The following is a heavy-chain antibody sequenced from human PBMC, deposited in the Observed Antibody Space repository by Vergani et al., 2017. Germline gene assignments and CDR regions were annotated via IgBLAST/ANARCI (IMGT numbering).Heavy chain of an antibody. CDR1: GGTFSSYA. Sequence: QVQLVQSGAEVKKPGSSVKVSCKASGGTFSSYAISWVRQAPGQGLEWMGRIIPIFGTANYAQKFQGRVTITADESTSTAYMELSSLRSEDTAVYYCAREIAPSSGYYYGAFDIWGQGTMVTVSS. CDR3: AREIAPSSGYYYGAFDI. V-gene: IGHV1-69*18. D-gene: IGHD3-22*01. CDR2: IIPIFGTA. J-gene: IGHJ3*02.